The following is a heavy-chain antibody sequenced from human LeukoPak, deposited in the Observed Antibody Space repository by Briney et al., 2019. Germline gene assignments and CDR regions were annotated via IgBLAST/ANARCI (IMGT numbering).Heavy chain of an antibody. D-gene: IGHD1-26*01. CDR2: TYYRSKWYN. CDR1: GDSISSNSAA. Sequence: SQTLSLTCAISGDSISSNSAAWNWLRQSPSRGLEWLGRTYYRSKWYNDYAVSVKSRITINPDTYKNLFSLQLNSVTPEDTAVYYCARERSGSYYSYYYYGMDVWGQGTTVTVSS. V-gene: IGHV6-1*01. J-gene: IGHJ6*02. CDR3: ARERSGSYYSYYYYGMDV.